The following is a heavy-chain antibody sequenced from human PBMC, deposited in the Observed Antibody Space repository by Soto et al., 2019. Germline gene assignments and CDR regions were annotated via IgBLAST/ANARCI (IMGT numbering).Heavy chain of an antibody. CDR2: INAGNGDT. J-gene: IGHJ4*01. CDR1: GYTFTKYF. V-gene: IGHV1-3*01. CDR3: TREDY. Sequence: ASVKVSCKTSGYTFTKYFIHWVRQGPGQRLECMGWINAGNGDTQYSQNFQVRVTISRDTSASTVYIDLRSLKSEDTAVYYCTREDYWGHGTLVTVSS.